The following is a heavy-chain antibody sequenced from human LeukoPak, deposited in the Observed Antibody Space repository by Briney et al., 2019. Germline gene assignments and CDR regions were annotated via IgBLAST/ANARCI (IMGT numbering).Heavy chain of an antibody. CDR1: GGTFSSYD. J-gene: IGHJ4*02. CDR2: IMPMFGKA. Sequence: ASVKVSCKASGGTFSSYDISWVRQAPGQGLEWMGGIMPMFGKANYAQKFQGRVTTTADKATSTAYMELSSLRSEDTAVYYCAQQTAEYDYVDYWGQGTLVTVSS. CDR3: AQQTAEYDYVDY. V-gene: IGHV1-69*06. D-gene: IGHD3-3*01.